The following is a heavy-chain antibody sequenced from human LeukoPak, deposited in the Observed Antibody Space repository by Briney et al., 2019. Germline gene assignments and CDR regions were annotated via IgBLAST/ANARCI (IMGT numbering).Heavy chain of an antibody. CDR2: ISAYNGNT. CDR3: ARDAGSSWSDYYYYMDV. J-gene: IGHJ6*03. D-gene: IGHD6-13*01. Sequence: GASVKVSCKASGGTFSSYAISWVRQAPGQGLEWMGWISAYNGNTNYAQKLQGRVTLTTDTSTSTAYMELRSLRSDDTAVYYCARDAGSSWSDYYYYMDVWGKGTTVTVSS. V-gene: IGHV1-18*01. CDR1: GGTFSSYA.